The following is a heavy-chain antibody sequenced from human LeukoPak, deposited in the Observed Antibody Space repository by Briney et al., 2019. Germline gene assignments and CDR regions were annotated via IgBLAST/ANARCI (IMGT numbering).Heavy chain of an antibody. J-gene: IGHJ6*03. V-gene: IGHV4-59*01. CDR1: GGSISSYY. CDR3: ARDLGSGSYIFGYYYYYMDV. CDR2: ICYSGST. Sequence: SETLSLTCTVSGGSISSYYWSWIRQPPGKGLEWIGYICYSGSTNYNPSLKSRVTISVDTSKNQFSLRLSSVTAADTAVYYCARDLGSGSYIFGYYYYYMDVWGKGTTVTISS. D-gene: IGHD3-10*01.